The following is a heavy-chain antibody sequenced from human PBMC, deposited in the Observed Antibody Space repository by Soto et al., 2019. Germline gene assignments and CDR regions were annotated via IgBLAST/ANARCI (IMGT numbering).Heavy chain of an antibody. CDR1: GFTFSKYA. CDR2: ISGGGGST. CDR3: AKVYGSGSYLPRFDY. V-gene: IGHV3-23*01. D-gene: IGHD3-10*01. Sequence: EVQLLESGGGLVQPGGSLRLSCAASGFTFSKYAMNWVRQAPGKGLEWVSAISGGGGSTYNADSVKGRFTISRDNFKNTLYLQMNSLRAEDTAVYYCAKVYGSGSYLPRFDYWGQGTLVTVSS. J-gene: IGHJ4*02.